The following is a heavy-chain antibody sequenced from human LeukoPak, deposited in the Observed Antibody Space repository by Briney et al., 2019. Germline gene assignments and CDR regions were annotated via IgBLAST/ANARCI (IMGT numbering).Heavy chain of an antibody. CDR3: ARGKSYGSGNYYFDY. CDR1: GGSISSSSYY. CDR2: IYYSGST. D-gene: IGHD3-10*01. Sequence: SETLSLTCTVSGGSISSSSYYWGRIRQPPGKGLEWIGSIYYSGSTYYNPSLKSRVTISVDTSKNQFSLKLSSVTAADTAVYYCARGKSYGSGNYYFDYWGQGTLVTVSS. V-gene: IGHV4-39*07. J-gene: IGHJ4*02.